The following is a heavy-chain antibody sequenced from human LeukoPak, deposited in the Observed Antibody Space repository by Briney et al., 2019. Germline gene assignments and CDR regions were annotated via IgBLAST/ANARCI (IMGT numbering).Heavy chain of an antibody. CDR3: AKVGDNWDFDY. CDR1: GFTVSSNY. V-gene: IGHV3-66*01. CDR2: IYSGGST. D-gene: IGHD3-16*01. Sequence: GGSLRLSCAASGFTVSSNYMSWVRQAPGKGLEWVSVIYSGGSTYYADSVKGRFTISRDNSKNTLYLQMNSLRTEDTAVYYCAKVGDNWDFDYWGQGTLVSVSS. J-gene: IGHJ4*02.